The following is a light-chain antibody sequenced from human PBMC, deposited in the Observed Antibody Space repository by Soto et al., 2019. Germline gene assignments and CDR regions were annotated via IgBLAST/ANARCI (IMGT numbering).Light chain of an antibody. J-gene: IGKJ1*01. V-gene: IGKV3-20*01. Sequence: PSTLTFSPGERATLSCRASQIVPITYLACYQHKPGLAPRLLIYTASNRATGIPDRFSGSGSGTDVTRTIRTLEPDDFAVYYCQQYGSSPRTFGQGTNVDIK. CDR3: QQYGSSPRT. CDR2: TAS. CDR1: QIVPITY.